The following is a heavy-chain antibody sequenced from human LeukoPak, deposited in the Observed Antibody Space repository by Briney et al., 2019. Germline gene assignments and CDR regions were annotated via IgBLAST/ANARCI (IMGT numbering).Heavy chain of an antibody. CDR1: GGSISSGDYY. V-gene: IGHV4-30-4*01. CDR3: ARDLGYCSSTSCYTPNRFDP. D-gene: IGHD2-2*02. CDR2: IYYSGST. J-gene: IGHJ5*02. Sequence: PSETLSLTCTVSGGSISSGDYYWSWIRQPPGKGLEWIGYIYYSGSTYYNPSLKSRVTISVDTSKNQFSLKLSSVTAADTAVYYCARDLGYCSSTSCYTPNRFDPWGQGTLVTVSS.